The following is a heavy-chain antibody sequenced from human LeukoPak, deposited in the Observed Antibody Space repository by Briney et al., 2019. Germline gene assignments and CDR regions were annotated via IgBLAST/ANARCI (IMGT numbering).Heavy chain of an antibody. Sequence: PGGSLRLSCAASGFTFSSYAMSWVRQAPGKGLEWVRQAPGKGLVWVSRINSDGSSTGYADSVKGRFTISRDNAKNTLYLQMNSLRAEDTAVYYCARGSVTAGFDPWGQGTLVTVSS. CDR2: INSDGSST. CDR3: ARGSVTAGFDP. J-gene: IGHJ5*02. D-gene: IGHD6-25*01. CDR1: GFTFSSYAMSW. V-gene: IGHV3-74*01.